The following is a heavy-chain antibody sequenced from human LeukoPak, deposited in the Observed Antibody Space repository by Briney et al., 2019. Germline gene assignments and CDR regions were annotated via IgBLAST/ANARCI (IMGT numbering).Heavy chain of an antibody. CDR1: GYSISSDCY. CDR3: ARESSSSTYNWFDP. Sequence: SETLSLTCIVAGYSISSDCYWGWIRQPPGKGLERIGSVDHTGSTYYNPSLKSRLTISADTSKNQFSLKLSSVPAADTAVYYCARESSSSTYNWFDPWGQGTLVTVSS. V-gene: IGHV4-38-2*02. D-gene: IGHD6-6*01. CDR2: VDHTGST. J-gene: IGHJ5*02.